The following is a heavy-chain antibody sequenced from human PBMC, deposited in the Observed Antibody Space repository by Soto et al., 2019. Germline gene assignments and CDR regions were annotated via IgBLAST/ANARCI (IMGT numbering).Heavy chain of an antibody. D-gene: IGHD3-10*01. CDR3: AGSPCYYYGSGSSHNWFDP. Sequence: PSETLSLSCTVCGNSISGGSYCWSWIRQHPGKGLEWIGYIYYSGSTYYNPSLKSRVTISVDTAKNQFSLKLSSVTAADTAVYYCAGSPCYYYGSGSSHNWFDPRGKGTLVTVFS. CDR2: IYYSGST. CDR1: GNSISGGSYC. V-gene: IGHV4-31*03. J-gene: IGHJ5*02.